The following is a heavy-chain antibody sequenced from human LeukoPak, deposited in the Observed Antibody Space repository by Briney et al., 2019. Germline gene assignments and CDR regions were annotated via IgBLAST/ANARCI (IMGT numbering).Heavy chain of an antibody. D-gene: IGHD3-10*01. CDR1: GYSISSGYY. CDR3: AREGRGSGAFDI. V-gene: IGHV4-38-2*02. CDR2: IYHSGST. J-gene: IGHJ3*02. Sequence: SETLSLTCTVSGYSISSGYYWGWIRQPPGKGLEWIGSIYHSGSTYYNPSLKSRVTISVDTSKNQFSLKLSSVTAADTAVYYCAREGRGSGAFDIWGQGTMVTVSS.